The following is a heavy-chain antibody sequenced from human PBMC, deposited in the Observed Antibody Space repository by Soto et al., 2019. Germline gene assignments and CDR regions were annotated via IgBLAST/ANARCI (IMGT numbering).Heavy chain of an antibody. V-gene: IGHV1-69*06. Sequence: QVQLVQSGAEVKKPGSSVKVSCKASGGTFSSYAISWVRQAPGQGLEWMGGIIPIFGTANYAQKFQGRVTITAAKSTSTAYMELSSLRSEDTAVYYCASVLAYCGGDCYSDAFDIWGQGTMVTVSS. CDR3: ASVLAYCGGDCYSDAFDI. D-gene: IGHD2-21*02. J-gene: IGHJ3*02. CDR2: IIPIFGTA. CDR1: GGTFSSYA.